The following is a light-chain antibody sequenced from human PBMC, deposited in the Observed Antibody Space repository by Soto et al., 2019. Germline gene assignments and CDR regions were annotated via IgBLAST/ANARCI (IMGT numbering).Light chain of an antibody. CDR2: DAS. CDR3: QQYNNGPPVT. CDR1: QSVSSN. J-gene: IGKJ1*01. V-gene: IGKV3-15*01. Sequence: EIVMTQSPATLSVSPGERATLSCRASQSVSSNLAWYQQKPGQGPRILIYDASTRATVIPARFSGSGSGTESTLTISSLQSEDFAVYYCQQYNNGPPVTFGQGTKVEIK.